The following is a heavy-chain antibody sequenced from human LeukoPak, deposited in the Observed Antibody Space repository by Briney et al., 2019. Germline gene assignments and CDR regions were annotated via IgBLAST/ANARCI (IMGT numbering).Heavy chain of an antibody. V-gene: IGHV4-34*01. D-gene: IGHD6-6*01. CDR1: GGSFSGYY. Sequence: SETLSLTCAVYGGSFSGYYWSWIRQPPGKGLEWIGEINHSGSTNYNPSLKSRVTISVDTSKNQFSLKLSSVTAADTAVYYCARLGRGIAARAYYFDYWGQGTLVTVSS. J-gene: IGHJ4*02. CDR2: INHSGST. CDR3: ARLGRGIAARAYYFDY.